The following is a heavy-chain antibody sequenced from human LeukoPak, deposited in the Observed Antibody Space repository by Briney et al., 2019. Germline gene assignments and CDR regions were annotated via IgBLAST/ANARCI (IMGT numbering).Heavy chain of an antibody. Sequence: GGSLRLSCAASGFTFSRNSMNWVRQAPGKGLEWVSSISSSSSYIYYADSVKGRFTISRDNAKNSLYLQMNSLRAEDTAVYYCARDRWGYSYGGDWGQGTLVTVSS. J-gene: IGHJ4*02. D-gene: IGHD5-18*01. CDR3: ARDRWGYSYGGD. CDR2: ISSSSSYI. CDR1: GFTFSRNS. V-gene: IGHV3-21*01.